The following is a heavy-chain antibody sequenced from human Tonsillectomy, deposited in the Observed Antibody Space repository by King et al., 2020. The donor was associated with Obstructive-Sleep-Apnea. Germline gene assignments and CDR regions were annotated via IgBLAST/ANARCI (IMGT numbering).Heavy chain of an antibody. CDR2: ISAYNGNT. CDR1: GYTFTSYG. Sequence: VQLVQSGAEVKKPGASLKVSSKASGYTFTSYGISWVRQAPGQGLEWMGLISAYNGNTNYAQKLQGRVTMTTDTSTSTAYMELRSLRSDDTAVYYCARSLSITMLVVVRADAFDIWGQGTMVAVSS. V-gene: IGHV1-18*01. CDR3: ARSLSITMLVVVRADAFDI. D-gene: IGHD3-22*01. J-gene: IGHJ3*02.